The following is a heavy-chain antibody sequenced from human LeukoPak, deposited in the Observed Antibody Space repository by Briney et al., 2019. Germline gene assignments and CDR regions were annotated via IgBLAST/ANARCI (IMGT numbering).Heavy chain of an antibody. CDR3: AREAVAAADGDSNWFDP. CDR1: GFTFSSYS. V-gene: IGHV3-21*01. D-gene: IGHD6-13*01. Sequence: GGSLRLSCAASGFTFSSYSMNWVRQAPGKGLEWVSSISSSSSYIYYADSVKGRFTISRDNAKNSLYLQMNSLRAEDTAVYYCAREAVAAADGDSNWFDPWGQGTLVTVSS. CDR2: ISSSSSYI. J-gene: IGHJ5*02.